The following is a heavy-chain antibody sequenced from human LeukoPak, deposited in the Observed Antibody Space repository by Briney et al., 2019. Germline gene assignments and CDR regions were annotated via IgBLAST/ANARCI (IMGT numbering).Heavy chain of an antibody. Sequence: SETLSLTCTVSGGSISSYYWSWIRQPPGKGLEWIGYIYYSGSTNYNPSLKSRVTISVDTSKNQFSLKLSSVTAADTAVYYCARDRADYGDHLDWFDPWGQGTLVTVSS. CDR3: ARDRADYGDHLDWFDP. V-gene: IGHV4-59*01. D-gene: IGHD4-17*01. CDR1: GGSISSYY. J-gene: IGHJ5*02. CDR2: IYYSGST.